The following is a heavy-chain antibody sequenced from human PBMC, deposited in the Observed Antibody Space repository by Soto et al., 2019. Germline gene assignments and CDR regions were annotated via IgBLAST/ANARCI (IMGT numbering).Heavy chain of an antibody. Sequence: SETLSLTCTVSGGSISSSSYYWGWIRQPPGKGLEWIGSIYYSGSTYYNPSLKSRVTISVDTSKNQFSLKLSSVTAADTAVYYCARDDYGDYGDGYYYYGMDVWGQGTTVTVSS. CDR2: IYYSGST. V-gene: IGHV4-39*02. CDR3: ARDDYGDYGDGYYYYGMDV. J-gene: IGHJ6*02. CDR1: GGSISSSSYY. D-gene: IGHD4-17*01.